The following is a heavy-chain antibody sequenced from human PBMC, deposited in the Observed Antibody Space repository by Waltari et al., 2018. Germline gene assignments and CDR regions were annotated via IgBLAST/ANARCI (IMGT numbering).Heavy chain of an antibody. J-gene: IGHJ4*02. V-gene: IGHV3-74*03. CDR2: ISSDASDT. CDR1: GFTFSSYW. CDR3: TTLARGESGDY. D-gene: IGHD3-10*01. Sequence: EEQLVESGGGLVQPGDSLRLSCAVSGFTFSSYWMNWVRQAPGKGPLWVSRISSDASDTTYADSVKGRFTISRDNAKNTLYLQMNRLRAEDTAVYFCTTLARGESGDYWGQGTLVTVSS.